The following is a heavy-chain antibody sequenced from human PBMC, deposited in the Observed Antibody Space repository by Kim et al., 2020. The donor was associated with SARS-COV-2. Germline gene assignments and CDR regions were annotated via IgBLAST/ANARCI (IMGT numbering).Heavy chain of an antibody. D-gene: IGHD4-17*01. CDR2: IIPIFGTA. Sequence: SVKVSCKASGGTFSSYAISWVRQAPGQGLEWMGGIIPIFGTANYAQKFQGRVTITADESTSTAYMELSSLRSEDTAVYYCARAVLTVTTVFLHGMDVWGQGTTVTVSS. CDR3: ARAVLTVTTVFLHGMDV. J-gene: IGHJ6*02. V-gene: IGHV1-69*13. CDR1: GGTFSSYA.